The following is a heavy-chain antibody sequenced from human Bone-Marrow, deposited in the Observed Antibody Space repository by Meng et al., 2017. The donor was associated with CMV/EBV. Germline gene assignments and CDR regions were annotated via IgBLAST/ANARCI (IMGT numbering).Heavy chain of an antibody. V-gene: IGHV4-59*01. CDR3: AKGEMAIHV. CDR2: IYYSGST. J-gene: IGHJ4*02. D-gene: IGHD5-24*01. CDR1: GGSISSYY. Sequence: GSLRLSCTVSGGSISSYYWSWIREPPGKGLEWIGYIYYSGSTNYNPSLKSRVTISVDTSKNQFSLKLSSVTAADTAVYYCAKGEMAIHVWGQGTLVTVSS.